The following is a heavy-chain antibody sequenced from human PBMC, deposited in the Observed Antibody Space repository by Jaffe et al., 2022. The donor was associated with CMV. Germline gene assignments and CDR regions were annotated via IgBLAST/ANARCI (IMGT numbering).Heavy chain of an antibody. Sequence: QVQLVQSGAEVKKPGSSVKVSCKASGGTFSSYAISWVRQAPGQGLEWMGRIIPILGIANYAQKFQGRVTITADKSTSTAYMELSSLRSEDTAVYYCARELVPVVVPAATGNGNYYYYYMDVWGKGTTVTVSS. CDR1: GGTFSSYA. J-gene: IGHJ6*03. D-gene: IGHD2-2*01. CDR3: ARELVPVVVPAATGNGNYYYYYMDV. V-gene: IGHV1-69*09. CDR2: IIPILGIA.